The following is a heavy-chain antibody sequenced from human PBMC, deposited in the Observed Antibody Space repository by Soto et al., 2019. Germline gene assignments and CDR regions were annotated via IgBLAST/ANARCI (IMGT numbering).Heavy chain of an antibody. J-gene: IGHJ6*02. CDR3: ARHFSRYCSGGSCPSYDMDV. V-gene: IGHV5-51*01. Sequence: GXSLNISCKGSGYSFTSYWIGWLRQSPVKGLEWMEIIYPGDSDTRYSPSFQGQVTISADKSISTAYLQWSSLKASDTAMYYCARHFSRYCSGGSCPSYDMDVWGQGTTVTVSS. D-gene: IGHD2-15*01. CDR2: IYPGDSDT. CDR1: GYSFTSYW.